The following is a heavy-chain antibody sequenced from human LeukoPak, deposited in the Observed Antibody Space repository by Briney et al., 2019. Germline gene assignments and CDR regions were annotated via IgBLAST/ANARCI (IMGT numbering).Heavy chain of an antibody. J-gene: IGHJ4*02. V-gene: IGHV4-59*01. D-gene: IGHD3-22*01. CDR2: IYYSGST. CDR1: GGSISRYY. CDR3: ARGLRGYYSDY. Sequence: SETLSLTRNVSGGSISRYYWSWIRQPPGKGLEWLGYIYYSGSTKYNPSLKSRVTISVDTSKNQFSLNLSSVTAADTAVYYCARGLRGYYSDYWGQGTLVTVSS.